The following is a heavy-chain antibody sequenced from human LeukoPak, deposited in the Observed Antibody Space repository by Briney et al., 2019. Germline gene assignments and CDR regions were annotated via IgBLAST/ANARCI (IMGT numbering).Heavy chain of an antibody. V-gene: IGHV4-4*02. J-gene: IGHJ5*02. Sequence: SETLSLTCAVSGGSISSSNWWSWVRQPPGKGLEWIGEIYPSGSTNYNPSLKSRVTISVDKSKNQFSLKLSSVTAADTAVYYCARGPKIVVVPAARRGWFDPWGQGTLVTVSS. D-gene: IGHD2-2*01. CDR3: ARGPKIVVVPAARRGWFDP. CDR1: GGSISSSNW. CDR2: IYPSGST.